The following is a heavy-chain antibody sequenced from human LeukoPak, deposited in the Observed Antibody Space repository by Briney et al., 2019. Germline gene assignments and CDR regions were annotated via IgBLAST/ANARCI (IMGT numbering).Heavy chain of an antibody. D-gene: IGHD3-10*01. CDR1: GFTFSNYA. CDR3: ARRPTITMVRGVIR. V-gene: IGHV4-39*01. Sequence: GSLRLSCAASGFTFSNYAMSWVRQPPGKGLEWIGSIYYSGSTYYNPSLKSRVTISVDTSKNQFSLKLSSVTAADTAVYYCARRPTITMVRGVIRWGQGTLVTVSS. CDR2: IYYSGST. J-gene: IGHJ4*02.